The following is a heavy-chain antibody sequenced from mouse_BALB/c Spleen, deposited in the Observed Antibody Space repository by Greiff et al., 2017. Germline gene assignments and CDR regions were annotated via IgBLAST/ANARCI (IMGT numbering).Heavy chain of an antibody. CDR3: TREGGYHPIAMDY. V-gene: IGHV1-15*01. D-gene: IGHD2-2*01. J-gene: IGHJ4*01. CDR2: IDPETGGT. Sequence: VQLQQSGAELVRPGASVTLSCKASGYTFTDYEMHWVKQTPVHGLEWIGAIDPETGGTAYNQKFKGKATLTADKSSSTAYMELRSLTSEDSAVYYCTREGGYHPIAMDYWGQGTSVTVSS. CDR1: GYTFTDYE.